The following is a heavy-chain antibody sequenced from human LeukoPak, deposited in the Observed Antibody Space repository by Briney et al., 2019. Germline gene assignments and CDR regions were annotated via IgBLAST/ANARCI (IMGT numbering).Heavy chain of an antibody. Sequence: SVKVSCKASGGTFSSYAISWVRRAPGQGLEWMGGIIPIFGTANYAQKFQGRVTITADESTSTAHMELSSLRSEDTAVYYCASGYCSGGSCYRVEPDYWGQGTLVTVSS. D-gene: IGHD2-15*01. CDR3: ASGYCSGGSCYRVEPDY. J-gene: IGHJ4*02. CDR2: IIPIFGTA. CDR1: GGTFSSYA. V-gene: IGHV1-69*01.